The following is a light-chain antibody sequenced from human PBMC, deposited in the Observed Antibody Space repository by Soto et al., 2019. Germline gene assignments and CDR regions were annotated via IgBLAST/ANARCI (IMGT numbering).Light chain of an antibody. V-gene: IGLV1-40*01. CDR1: SSNIGAGYD. Sequence: QSVLTQPPSVSGAPGQRVTISCSGTSSNIGAGYDVHWYQQLPGTAPKLLIYGISNRPSGVPDRFSGSKSGTSASMAITGLQAEDEADYYCQSYDSSLSHWLFGGGTKVTVL. CDR3: QSYDSSLSHWL. J-gene: IGLJ3*02. CDR2: GIS.